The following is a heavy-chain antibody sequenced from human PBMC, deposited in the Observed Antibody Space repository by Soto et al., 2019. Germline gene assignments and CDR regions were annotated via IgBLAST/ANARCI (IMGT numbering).Heavy chain of an antibody. CDR3: ARHSGTYYDFDY. D-gene: IGHD1-26*01. J-gene: IGHJ4*02. Sequence: QVQLQESGPGVVKPSETLSLTCTVSGGSISSYYWSWIRQPPGKGVEWIGYIYYSRSTNYNPSLKSRATISVDTSNNQVSLTLTSVTAADMAVYYCARHSGTYYDFDYWGQGTLVTVSS. CDR2: IYYSRST. CDR1: GGSISSYY. V-gene: IGHV4-59*08.